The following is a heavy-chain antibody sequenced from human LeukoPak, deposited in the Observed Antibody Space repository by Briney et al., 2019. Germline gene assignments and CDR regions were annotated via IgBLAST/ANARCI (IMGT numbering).Heavy chain of an antibody. J-gene: IGHJ4*02. V-gene: IGHV3-11*01. CDR3: AKEAARRPSFDY. Sequence: GGSLRLSCAASGFTFSDYYMSWIRQAPGKGLEWVSYISSSGSTIYYADSVKGRFTISRGNAKNSLYLQMNSLRAEDTAVYYCAKEAARRPSFDYWGQGTLVTVSS. CDR2: ISSSGSTI. CDR1: GFTFSDYY. D-gene: IGHD6-6*01.